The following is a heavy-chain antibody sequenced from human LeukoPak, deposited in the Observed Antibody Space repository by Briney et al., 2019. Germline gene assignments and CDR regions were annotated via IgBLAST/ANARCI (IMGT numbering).Heavy chain of an antibody. Sequence: ASVKVSCKASGGTFSSYAISWVRQAPGQGLEWMGGIIPIFGTANYAQKFQGRVTITADESTSTAYMELSSLRSEDTAVYYCAREQRSSGYKIWPWFDPWGQGTLVTVSS. D-gene: IGHD5-12*01. CDR3: AREQRSSGYKIWPWFDP. CDR2: IIPIFGTA. V-gene: IGHV1-69*13. J-gene: IGHJ5*02. CDR1: GGTFSSYA.